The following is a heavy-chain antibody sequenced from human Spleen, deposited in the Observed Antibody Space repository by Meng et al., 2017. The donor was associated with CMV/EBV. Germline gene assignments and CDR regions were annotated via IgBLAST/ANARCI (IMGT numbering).Heavy chain of an antibody. V-gene: IGHV1-18*01. CDR2: ISAYNGNT. CDR1: GYTFTSYG. CDR3: ARDFEDIVVVPALSGSYYYYGMDV. Sequence: ASVKVSCKASGYTFTSYGISWVRQAPGQGLEWMGWISAYNGNTNYAQKLQGRVTMTTDTSTSTAYMELRSLRSDDTAVYYCARDFEDIVVVPALSGSYYYYGMDVWGQGTTVTVSS. J-gene: IGHJ6*02. D-gene: IGHD2-2*01.